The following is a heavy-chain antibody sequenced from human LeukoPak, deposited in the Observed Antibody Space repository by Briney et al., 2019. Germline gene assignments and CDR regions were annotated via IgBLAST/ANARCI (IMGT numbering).Heavy chain of an antibody. CDR3: ARSGSETQNWFDP. Sequence: GGSLRLSCAAYGFTSSSYTMHWVRQAPGKGLEWVAVISFDGSNKYFADSVKGRFTISRDNSKNTLYLQMNSLRAEDTAVYYCARSGSETQNWFDPWGQGTLVTVSS. J-gene: IGHJ5*02. CDR1: GFTSSSYT. D-gene: IGHD6-25*01. V-gene: IGHV3-30*04. CDR2: ISFDGSNK.